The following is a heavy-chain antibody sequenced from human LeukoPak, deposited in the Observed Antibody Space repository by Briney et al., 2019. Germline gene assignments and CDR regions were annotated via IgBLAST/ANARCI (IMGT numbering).Heavy chain of an antibody. Sequence: GGTLRLSWSASGFTFNKQDMDWVRQATGKGLEWVAFIRYDGSNKYYADSVKGRFTISRDNSKNTLYVQMNSLRAEDTAVYYCAKDADIVVSSYFDYWGQGTLVTVSS. CDR1: GFTFNKQD. J-gene: IGHJ4*02. V-gene: IGHV3-30*02. CDR2: IRYDGSNK. D-gene: IGHD2-2*01. CDR3: AKDADIVVSSYFDY.